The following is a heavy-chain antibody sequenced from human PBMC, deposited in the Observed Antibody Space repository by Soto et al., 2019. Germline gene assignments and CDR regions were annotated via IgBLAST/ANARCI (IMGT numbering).Heavy chain of an antibody. Sequence: PGGSLRLSCAASGFTFSSDWMSWVRQAPGKGLEWVANIKEDGGKKYYVDSVKGRFTISRDNAKNSLYLQMNSLRAEDTAVYYCARGLYNSGWYMDYFDSWGQGTLVTVSS. CDR2: IKEDGGKK. J-gene: IGHJ4*02. CDR1: GFTFSSDW. V-gene: IGHV3-7*04. D-gene: IGHD6-19*01. CDR3: ARGLYNSGWYMDYFDS.